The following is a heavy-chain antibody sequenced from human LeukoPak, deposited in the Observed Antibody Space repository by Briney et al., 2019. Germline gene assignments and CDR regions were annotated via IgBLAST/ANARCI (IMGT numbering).Heavy chain of an antibody. D-gene: IGHD1-26*01. V-gene: IGHV3-21*01. CDR1: GFTFSSHS. CDR2: ISSSSSYI. Sequence: GGSLRLSCAASGFTFSSHSMNWVRQAPGKGLEWVSSISSSSSYIYYADSVKGRFTISRDNAKNSLYLQMNSLRAEDTAVYYCARSEYSGSYRYYFDYWGQGTLVTVSS. J-gene: IGHJ4*02. CDR3: ARSEYSGSYRYYFDY.